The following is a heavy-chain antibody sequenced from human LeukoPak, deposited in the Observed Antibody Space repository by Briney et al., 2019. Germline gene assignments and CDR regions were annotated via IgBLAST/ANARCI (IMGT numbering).Heavy chain of an antibody. Sequence: GRSLRLSCAASGFTFDDYAMHWVRQAPGKGLEWVSGISWNSGSIGYADSVKGRFTISRDNAKNSLYLQMNSLRAEDTALYYYAIDRGSMDRGVIGGDYYYGMDVWGQGTTVTVSS. J-gene: IGHJ6*02. CDR2: ISWNSGSI. CDR1: GFTFDDYA. D-gene: IGHD3-10*01. CDR3: AIDRGSMDRGVIGGDYYYGMDV. V-gene: IGHV3-9*01.